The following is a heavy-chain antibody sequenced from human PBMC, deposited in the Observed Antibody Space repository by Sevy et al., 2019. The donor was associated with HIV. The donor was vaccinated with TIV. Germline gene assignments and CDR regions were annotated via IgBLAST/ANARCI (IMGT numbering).Heavy chain of an antibody. CDR3: VRWDYSTSGNWFDP. J-gene: IGHJ5*02. Sequence: GGSLRLSCGASGFTFSRYSMNWVRQAPGKGLEWVSYISSSGHYIQYADSVRGRFTMSRDNARDSLDLQMNSLRAEATAVYFCVRWDYSTSGNWFDPWGQGTLVTVSS. CDR1: GFTFSRYS. V-gene: IGHV3-21*01. CDR2: ISSSGHYI. D-gene: IGHD6-13*01.